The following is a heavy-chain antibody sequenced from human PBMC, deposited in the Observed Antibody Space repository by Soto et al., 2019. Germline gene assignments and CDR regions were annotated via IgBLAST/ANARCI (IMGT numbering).Heavy chain of an antibody. CDR1: GGSISSGGYY. Sequence: QVQLQESGPGLVKPSQTLSLTCTVSGGSISSGGYYWSWIRQHPGKGLEWIGYIYYSGSTYYNPSLKSRVTISVDTSKNQCSLKLRSVSAADKAVYYCARTYRWRHYYFDYWGQGTLVTVSS. D-gene: IGHD3-16*02. V-gene: IGHV4-31*03. CDR2: IYYSGST. CDR3: ARTYRWRHYYFDY. J-gene: IGHJ4*02.